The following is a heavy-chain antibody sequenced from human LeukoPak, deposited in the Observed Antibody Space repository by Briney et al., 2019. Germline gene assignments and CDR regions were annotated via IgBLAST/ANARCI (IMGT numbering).Heavy chain of an antibody. CDR1: GGSISSYY. CDR3: ARDSYYYGSGRRRFDP. V-gene: IGHV4-59*12. D-gene: IGHD3-10*01. J-gene: IGHJ5*02. Sequence: SETLSLTCTVSGGSISSYYWSWIRQPPGKGLEWIGYIYYSGSTNYNPSLKSRVTMSVDTSKTQFSLKLSSVTAADTAVYYCARDSYYYGSGRRRFDPWGQGTLVTVSS. CDR2: IYYSGST.